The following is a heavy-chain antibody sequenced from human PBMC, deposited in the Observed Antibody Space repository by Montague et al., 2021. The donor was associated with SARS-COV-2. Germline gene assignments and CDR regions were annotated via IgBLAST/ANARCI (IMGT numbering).Heavy chain of an antibody. CDR1: GFPFSSYA. CDR2: ISYDGSNK. D-gene: IGHD5-24*01. CDR3: ARDIATLGRWLQVPWALYYYYGMDV. Sequence: SLRLSLSASGFPFSSYAMHWVRQAPGKGLEWVAVISYDGSNKYYADSVKGRFTISRDNSKNTLYLQMNSLRAEDTAVYYCARDIATLGRWLQVPWALYYYYGMDVWGQGTTVTVSS. J-gene: IGHJ6*02. V-gene: IGHV3-30*04.